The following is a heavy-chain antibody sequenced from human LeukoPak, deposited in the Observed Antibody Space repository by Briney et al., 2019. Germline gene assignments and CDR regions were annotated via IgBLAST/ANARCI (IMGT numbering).Heavy chain of an antibody. CDR2: IYSGGST. V-gene: IGHV3-53*01. CDR3: ARANTFSGNMDV. Sequence: GGSLRLSCAASGFTVSSNYMSWVRQAPGKGLEWVSVIYSGGSTYYADSVKGRFTISRDNSKNTLYLQMNSLRAEDTAVYYCARANTFSGNMDVWGQGTTVTVSS. CDR1: GFTVSSNY. J-gene: IGHJ6*02. D-gene: IGHD3-16*01.